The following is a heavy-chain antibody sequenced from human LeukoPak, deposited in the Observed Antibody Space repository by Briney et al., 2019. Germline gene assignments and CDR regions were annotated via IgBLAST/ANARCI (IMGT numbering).Heavy chain of an antibody. CDR2: IYSGGST. D-gene: IGHD2-2*01. CDR1: GFTVSSNY. CDR3: ARDSGYCSSTSCS. Sequence: GGSLRLSCAASGFTVSSNYMSWVRQAPGKGLEWVSVIYSGGSTYYADSVKGRFTISRDNSKNTLYLQVNSLRAEDTAVYYCARDSGYCSSTSCSWGQGTLVTVSS. J-gene: IGHJ4*02. V-gene: IGHV3-66*01.